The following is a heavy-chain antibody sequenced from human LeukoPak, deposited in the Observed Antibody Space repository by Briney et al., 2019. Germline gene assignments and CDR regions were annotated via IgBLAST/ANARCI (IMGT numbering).Heavy chain of an antibody. CDR2: RSIYNGNT. V-gene: IGHV1-18*01. D-gene: IGHD6-6*01. CDR3: ARGGPFPSSSSSREYYLDY. CDR1: GYDFINYG. J-gene: IGHJ4*02. Sequence: ASVKVSCKASGYDFINYGISWVRQDPGQGLEWMGWRSIYNGNTDYKLQGRVTMTTDTLTSTAYMEVRSLRSDDTAVCYCARGGPFPSSSSSREYYLDYSGQGTLVTVSS.